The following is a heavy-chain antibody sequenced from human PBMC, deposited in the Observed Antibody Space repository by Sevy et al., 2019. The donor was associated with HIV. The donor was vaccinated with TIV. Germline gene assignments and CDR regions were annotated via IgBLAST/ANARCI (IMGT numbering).Heavy chain of an antibody. CDR2: IYYSGST. CDR1: GGSISSYY. J-gene: IGHJ4*02. CDR3: ARGLGGGGDYYDSSGYYHYFDY. V-gene: IGHV4-59*01. Sequence: SETLSLTCTVSGGSISSYYWSWIRQPPGKGLEWIGYIYYSGSTNYNPSLKSRVTISVDTSKNQFSLKLSSVTAADTALYYCARGLGGGGDYYDSSGYYHYFDYWGQGTLVTVSS. D-gene: IGHD3-22*01.